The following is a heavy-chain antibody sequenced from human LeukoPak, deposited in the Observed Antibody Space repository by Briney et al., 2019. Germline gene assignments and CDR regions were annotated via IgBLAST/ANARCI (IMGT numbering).Heavy chain of an antibody. CDR3: AKDGSSWYYFDY. Sequence: GGSLRLSCAASGFTFSSYGMHWVRQAPGKGLEWVAVISYDGSNKYYPDSVKGRFTISRDNSKNTLYLQMNSLRAEDTAVYYCAKDGSSWYYFDYWGQGTLVTVSS. V-gene: IGHV3-30*18. CDR2: ISYDGSNK. J-gene: IGHJ4*02. D-gene: IGHD6-13*01. CDR1: GFTFSSYG.